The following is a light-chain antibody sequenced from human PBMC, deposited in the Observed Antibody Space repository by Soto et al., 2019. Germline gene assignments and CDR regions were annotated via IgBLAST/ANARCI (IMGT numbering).Light chain of an antibody. CDR3: ASFTTSSTRV. Sequence: QSALTQPACVSGSPGQSITVSCTGSTTDIGTYNYVSWYQQLPGKAPKLIIFEVTNRPSGVSDRFSGSKSGNTASLTISGLQTEDEADYYCASFTTSSTRVFGSGTKVTVL. CDR2: EVT. J-gene: IGLJ1*01. CDR1: TTDIGTYNY. V-gene: IGLV2-14*01.